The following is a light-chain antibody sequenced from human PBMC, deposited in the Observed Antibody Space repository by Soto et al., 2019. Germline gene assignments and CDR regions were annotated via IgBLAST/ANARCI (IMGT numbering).Light chain of an antibody. V-gene: IGLV2-14*01. J-gene: IGLJ2*01. CDR2: DVS. CDR1: RSDVGGYNY. CDR3: FSYSTSRARI. Sequence: QSALTQPASVSGSPGQSITISCTGTRSDVGGYNYVSWYKQKPGKAPKLVIYDVSHRPSGVSDRFFGSKSGNTASLIISGLQAEDEADYYCFSYSTSRARIFGGGTKLTDL.